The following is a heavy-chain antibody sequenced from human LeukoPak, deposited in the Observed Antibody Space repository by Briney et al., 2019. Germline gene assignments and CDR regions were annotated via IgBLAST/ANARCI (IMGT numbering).Heavy chain of an antibody. CDR3: ARVPLRGSYGDY. D-gene: IGHD1-26*01. Sequence: ASVKVSCKASGYTFASYGISWVRQAPGQGLEWMGWISAYNGNTNYAQKLQGRVTMTTDTSTSTAYMELRSLRSDDTAVYYCARVPLRGSYGDYWGQGTLVTVSS. CDR2: ISAYNGNT. V-gene: IGHV1-18*01. CDR1: GYTFASYG. J-gene: IGHJ4*02.